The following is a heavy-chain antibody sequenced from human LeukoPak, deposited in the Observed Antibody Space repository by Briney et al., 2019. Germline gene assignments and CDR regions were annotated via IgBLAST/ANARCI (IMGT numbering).Heavy chain of an antibody. CDR1: GFTFSSYG. D-gene: IGHD7-27*01. V-gene: IGHV3-30*18. J-gene: IGHJ4*02. Sequence: GGSLRLSCAASGFTFSSYGMHWVRQAPGKGLEWVAVISYDGSNKYYADSVKGRFTISRDNSKNTLYLQMNSLRPEDTAVYYCTKDMGIGGTDFEYWGQGTLVIVS. CDR3: TKDMGIGGTDFEY. CDR2: ISYDGSNK.